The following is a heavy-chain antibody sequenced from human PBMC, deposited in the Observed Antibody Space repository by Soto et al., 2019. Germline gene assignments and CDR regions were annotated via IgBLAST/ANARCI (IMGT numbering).Heavy chain of an antibody. Sequence: KTSETLSLTCTVSGGSISSYYWSWIPQPAGKGLEWIGRIYTSGSTNYNPSLKSRVTMSVDTSKNQFSLKLSSVTAADTAVYYCARGSGLYSSSWYGYWGQGTLVTVSS. CDR2: IYTSGST. CDR1: GGSISSYY. V-gene: IGHV4-4*07. CDR3: ARGSGLYSSSWYGY. J-gene: IGHJ4*02. D-gene: IGHD6-13*01.